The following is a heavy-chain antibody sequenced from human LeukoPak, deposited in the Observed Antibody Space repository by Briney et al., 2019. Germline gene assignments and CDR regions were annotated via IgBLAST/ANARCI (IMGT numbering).Heavy chain of an antibody. CDR2: VYYTGST. Sequence: PSETLSLTCTVSGASITNSLYYWGWIRQPPGKGLEWIATVYYTGSTYYNPSLKSRVTISIDTSKSHFSLKLESVTAADMAVYYCARQDFGSGIVPGYWGQGTLVTVSS. D-gene: IGHD3-10*01. V-gene: IGHV4-39*01. CDR3: ARQDFGSGIVPGY. J-gene: IGHJ4*02. CDR1: GASITNSLYY.